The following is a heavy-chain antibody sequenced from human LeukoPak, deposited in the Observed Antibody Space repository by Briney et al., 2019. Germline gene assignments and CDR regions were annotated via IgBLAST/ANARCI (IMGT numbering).Heavy chain of an antibody. V-gene: IGHV4-59*02. J-gene: IGHJ5*02. Sequence: SETLFLTCTVSGDSVSRYSWSWIRQPPGKGLEWIGYISNSGTTNYNPSLKSRVTISVDTSKNQFSLKLTSMTAADTAVYYCARAGGAPPAALDLDRWGQGTLVTVSS. CDR2: ISNSGTT. D-gene: IGHD4/OR15-4a*01. CDR1: GDSVSRYS. CDR3: ARAGGAPPAALDLDR.